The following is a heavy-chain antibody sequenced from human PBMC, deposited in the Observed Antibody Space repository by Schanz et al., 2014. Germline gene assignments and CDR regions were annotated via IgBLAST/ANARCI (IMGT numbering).Heavy chain of an antibody. CDR3: ARGPSQGYSYGHNIGAYYYGMDV. J-gene: IGHJ6*02. V-gene: IGHV3-23*01. Sequence: EVQLLESGGGLVQPGGSLRLSCAGSGFTFSSYAMSWVRQTPGKGLEWVSVISGSGVTIYYADSVKGRFTISRDNSKNTLYLQMNSLRAEDTAVYYCARGPSQGYSYGHNIGAYYYGMDVWGQGTTVTVSS. CDR2: ISGSGVTI. CDR1: GFTFSSYA. D-gene: IGHD5-18*01.